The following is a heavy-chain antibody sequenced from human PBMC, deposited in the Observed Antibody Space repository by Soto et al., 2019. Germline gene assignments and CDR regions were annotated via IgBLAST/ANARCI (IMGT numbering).Heavy chain of an antibody. CDR1: GGSISSSSYY. V-gene: IGHV4-39*01. CDR3: ASVGGFGDLYGMDV. D-gene: IGHD3-10*01. CDR2: IYYSGST. Sequence: SETLSLTCTVSGGSISSSSYYWGWIRQPPGKGLEWIGSIYYSGSTYYNPSLKSRVTISVDTSKNQFSLKLSSVTAADTAVYYCASVGGFGDLYGMDVWGQGTTVTVSS. J-gene: IGHJ6*02.